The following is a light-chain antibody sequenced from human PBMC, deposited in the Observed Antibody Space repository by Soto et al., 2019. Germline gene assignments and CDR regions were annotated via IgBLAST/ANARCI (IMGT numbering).Light chain of an antibody. Sequence: DLQMTQSPSTLSASVGDRVTITCLASQSISSWLAWYQQKPGKAPKLLIYKASSLESGVPSRFSGSGSGTEFALTISSLQPDDFATYYCQHYNSYSEAFGQGTKVDI. V-gene: IGKV1-5*03. CDR2: KAS. CDR3: QHYNSYSEA. J-gene: IGKJ1*01. CDR1: QSISSW.